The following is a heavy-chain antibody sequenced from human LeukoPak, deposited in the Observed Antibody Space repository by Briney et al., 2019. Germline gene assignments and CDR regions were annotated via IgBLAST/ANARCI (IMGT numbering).Heavy chain of an antibody. D-gene: IGHD5-12*01. J-gene: IGHJ4*02. CDR3: ARQTSRGPLDY. Sequence: HGESLKISCKGSGYNFISYWIGWVRQMPGKGLEWMGILYPGDSDTRYNPSFQGQVTISADKSISTAYLQWSSLKASDTAMYYCARQTSRGPLDYWGQGTLVTVSS. V-gene: IGHV5-51*01. CDR2: LYPGDSDT. CDR1: GYNFISYW.